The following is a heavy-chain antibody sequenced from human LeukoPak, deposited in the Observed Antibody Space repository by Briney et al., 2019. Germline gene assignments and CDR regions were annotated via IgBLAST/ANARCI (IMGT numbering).Heavy chain of an antibody. J-gene: IGHJ5*02. D-gene: IGHD3-10*01. CDR1: GYTFTGYY. V-gene: IGHV1-2*02. Sequence: GASVKVSCKASGYTFTGYYMHWVRQAPGQGLEWMGWINPNSGGTNYAQKFQGRVTMTRDTSISTAYMELRSLRSDDTAVYYCARDPRPGLLWFGESPNWFDPWGQGTLVTVSS. CDR2: INPNSGGT. CDR3: ARDPRPGLLWFGESPNWFDP.